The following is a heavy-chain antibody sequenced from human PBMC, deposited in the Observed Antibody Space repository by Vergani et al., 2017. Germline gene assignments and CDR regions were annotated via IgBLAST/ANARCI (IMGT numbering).Heavy chain of an antibody. V-gene: IGHV4-39*07. CDR1: GGSISSSSYY. CDR3: ARDLDGTPGYYYYGMDV. CDR2: IYYSGST. J-gene: IGHJ6*02. Sequence: QLQLQESGPGLVKPSETLSLTCTVSGGSISSSSYYWGWIRQPPGKGLEWIGSIYYSGSTYYNPSLKSRVTISVDTSKNQFSLKLSSVTAEDTAVYYCARDLDGTPGYYYYGMDVWGQGTTVTVSS. D-gene: IGHD6-19*01.